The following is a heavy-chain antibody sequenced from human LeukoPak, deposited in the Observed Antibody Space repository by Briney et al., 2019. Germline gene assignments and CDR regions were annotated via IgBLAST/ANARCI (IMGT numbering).Heavy chain of an antibody. CDR3: TRGRWFGELSVAFDI. J-gene: IGHJ3*02. CDR1: GGSFSGYY. CDR2: INHSGST. Sequence: SETLSLTCAVYGGSFSGYYWSWIRQPPGKGLDWIGEINHSGSTNYNPSLKSRVTISVDTSKNQFSLKLSSVTAADTAVYYCTRGRWFGELSVAFDIWGQGTMVTVSS. D-gene: IGHD3-10*01. V-gene: IGHV4-34*01.